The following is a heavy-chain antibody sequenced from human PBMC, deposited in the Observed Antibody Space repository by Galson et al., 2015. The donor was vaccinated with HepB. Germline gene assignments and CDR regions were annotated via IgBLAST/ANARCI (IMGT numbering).Heavy chain of an antibody. J-gene: IGHJ6*02. Sequence: SVKVSCKASGYTYSDYFIYWVRQAPGQGLQWMGWMSAMRGDSYYAQELQGRVTMTTDTSTSTAYMVLRSLRSDDTAVYYCARERRSFRAVSGSLGASRIHYSGFDVWGQGTTVTVSS. V-gene: IGHV1-18*01. CDR3: ARERRSFRAVSGSLGASRIHYSGFDV. CDR1: GYTYSDYF. CDR2: MSAMRGDS. D-gene: IGHD1-26*01.